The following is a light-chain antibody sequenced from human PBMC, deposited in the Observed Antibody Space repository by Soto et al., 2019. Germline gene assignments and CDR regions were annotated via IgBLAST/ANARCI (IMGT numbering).Light chain of an antibody. J-gene: IGKJ1*01. CDR3: QQYGSSPRT. Sequence: EIVMTQSPATLSVTPGERATLSCRASQSVSSYLAWYQQKPGQPPRLLIYGASSRATGIPDRFSGSGSGTDFTLTISRLEPEDFAVYYCQQYGSSPRTFGQGTKVDIK. CDR2: GAS. CDR1: QSVSSY. V-gene: IGKV3-20*01.